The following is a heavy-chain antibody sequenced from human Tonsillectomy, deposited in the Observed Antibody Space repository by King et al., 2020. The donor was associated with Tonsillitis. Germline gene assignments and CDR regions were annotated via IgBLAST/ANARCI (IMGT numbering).Heavy chain of an antibody. Sequence: ITLKESGPTLVKPTQTLTLTCTFSGFSLSTSGVGVGGIRQPPGKALGWLSLIYWDDDKRYSPPLKNSRTINKDTPKNQVVLTMTNMDPVDTTTYYCAHSGAGFILRYFDPWGQGTLVTVSS. D-gene: IGHD3-9*01. V-gene: IGHV2-5*02. CDR3: AHSGAGFILRYFDP. CDR2: IYWDDDK. CDR1: GFSLSTSGVG. J-gene: IGHJ5*02.